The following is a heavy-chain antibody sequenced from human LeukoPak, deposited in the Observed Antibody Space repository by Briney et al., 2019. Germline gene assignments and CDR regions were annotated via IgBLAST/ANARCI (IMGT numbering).Heavy chain of an antibody. D-gene: IGHD6-19*01. V-gene: IGHV4-59*01. CDR3: ASGAGRYEL. J-gene: IGHJ4*02. CDR2: VHSTGRT. CDR1: GGSINGDY. Sequence: SETLSLTCTVSGGSINGDYWSWLRQPPGKGLEWIAYVHSTGRTNYNPSLRSRVTISVDTSNNQFSLRLSAVTAADTAVYYCASGAGRYELWGPGTLVTVSS.